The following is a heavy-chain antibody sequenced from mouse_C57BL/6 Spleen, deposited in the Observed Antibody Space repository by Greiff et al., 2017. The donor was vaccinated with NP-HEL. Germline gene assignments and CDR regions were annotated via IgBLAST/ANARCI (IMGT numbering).Heavy chain of an antibody. V-gene: IGHV1-61*01. J-gene: IGHJ3*01. D-gene: IGHD2-1*01. CDR3: AREGYGNSWFAY. CDR1: GYTFTSYW. Sequence: QVQLQQPGAELVRPGSSVKLSCKASGYTFTSYWMDWVKQRPGQGLEWIGNIYPSDSETHYNQKFKDKATLTVDKSSSTAYMQLSSLTSEDSAVYYCAREGYGNSWFAYWGQRTLVTVSA. CDR2: IYPSDSET.